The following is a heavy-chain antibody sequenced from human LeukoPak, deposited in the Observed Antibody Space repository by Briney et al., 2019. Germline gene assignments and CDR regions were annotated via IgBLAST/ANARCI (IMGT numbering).Heavy chain of an antibody. V-gene: IGHV3-21*01. CDR1: GFTFSSYS. Sequence: GGSLRLSCAASGFTFSSYSMNWVRQAPGKGLEWVSSISSSSSYIYYADSVKGRFTISRDNAKSSLYLQMNSLRAEDTAVYYCARDSYDSSGYYYWGQGTLVTVSS. J-gene: IGHJ4*02. CDR3: ARDSYDSSGYYY. D-gene: IGHD3-22*01. CDR2: ISSSSSYI.